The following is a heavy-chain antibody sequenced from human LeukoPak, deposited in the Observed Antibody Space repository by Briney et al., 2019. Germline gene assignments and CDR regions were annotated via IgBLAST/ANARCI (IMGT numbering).Heavy chain of an antibody. Sequence: PSETLSLTCTVSGYSISSGYYWGWIRQPPGKGLEWIGSIYHSGSTYYNPSLKSRVTISVDTSKNQFSLKLSSVTAADTAVYYCARAPVDILTGYQPNWFDPWGQGTLVTVSS. D-gene: IGHD3-9*01. CDR3: ARAPVDILTGYQPNWFDP. CDR2: IYHSGST. V-gene: IGHV4-38-2*02. CDR1: GYSISSGYY. J-gene: IGHJ5*02.